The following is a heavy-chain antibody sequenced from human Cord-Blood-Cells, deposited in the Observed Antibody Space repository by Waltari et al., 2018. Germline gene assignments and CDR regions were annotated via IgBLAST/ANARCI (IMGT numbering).Heavy chain of an antibody. CDR2: IIPTFGTA. J-gene: IGHJ2*01. CDR1: GGTFSSYA. V-gene: IGHV1-69*01. Sequence: QVQLVQSGAEVKKPGSSVKVSCKASGGTFSSYAISWVRQAPGQGLEWMGGIIPTFGTANYAQKCQGRFTITADESTSTAYMELGSLRSEYTAVYYCTGLGPGHLDWYFDLWGRGTLVTVCS. CDR3: TGLGPGHLDWYFDL. D-gene: IGHD7-27*01.